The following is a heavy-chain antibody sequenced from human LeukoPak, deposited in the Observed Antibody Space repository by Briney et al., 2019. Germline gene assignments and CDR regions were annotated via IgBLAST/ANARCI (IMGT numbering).Heavy chain of an antibody. D-gene: IGHD1-14*01. V-gene: IGHV1-2*02. CDR3: ARAGAGNAFDV. J-gene: IGHJ3*01. CDR2: MNCDSGGA. Sequence: ASVKVSCKASGYTFTSFDINWVRQATGQGLEWMAWMNCDSGGANYVQKFQGRVTVTRDTSISTAYMELSGLRSDDTAMYYCARAGAGNAFDVWGQGTMVIVSS. CDR1: GYTFTSFD.